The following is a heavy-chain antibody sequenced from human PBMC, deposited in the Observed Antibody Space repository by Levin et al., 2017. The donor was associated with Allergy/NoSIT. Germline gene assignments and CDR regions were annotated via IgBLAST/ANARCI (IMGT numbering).Heavy chain of an antibody. Sequence: ESGPTLVKPTQTLTLTCTFSGSSLSSSGVGVGWIRQPPGKALEWLALIYWNDDKRYSPSLKSRLTITKDTSKNQVVLTMTNMDPVDTATYYCAHSHSGNSDYVFFDYWGQGTLVTVSS. V-gene: IGHV2-5*01. CDR2: IYWNDDK. CDR3: AHSHSGNSDYVFFDY. CDR1: GSSLSSSGVG. J-gene: IGHJ4*02. D-gene: IGHD3-10*01.